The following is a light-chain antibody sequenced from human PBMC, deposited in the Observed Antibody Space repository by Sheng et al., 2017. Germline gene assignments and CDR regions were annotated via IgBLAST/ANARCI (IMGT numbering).Light chain of an antibody. CDR2: DAS. Sequence: EIVLTQSPATLSLSPGERVTLSCRASQNIKNSLAWYHQKPGQAPRLLIYDASNRVTGIPARFSGSGSGTDFTLTISGLESEDFAVYYCQQRSNWPPTFGQGTKLEI. CDR1: QNIKNS. J-gene: IGKJ2*01. CDR3: QQRSNWPPT. V-gene: IGKV3-11*01.